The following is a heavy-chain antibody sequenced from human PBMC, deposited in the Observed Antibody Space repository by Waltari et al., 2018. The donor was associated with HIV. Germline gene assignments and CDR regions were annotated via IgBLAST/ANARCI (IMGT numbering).Heavy chain of an antibody. Sequence: QVQLQQWGAGLLKPSETLSLTCAVYGGSFSGYYWSWIRQPPGKGLEWIGEINHSGSTNYNPSLKSRVTISVDTSKNQFSPKLSSVTAADTAVYYCARGQDYDFWSGYYYDYWGQGTLVTVSS. J-gene: IGHJ4*02. D-gene: IGHD3-3*01. V-gene: IGHV4-34*01. CDR1: GGSFSGYY. CDR2: INHSGST. CDR3: ARGQDYDFWSGYYYDY.